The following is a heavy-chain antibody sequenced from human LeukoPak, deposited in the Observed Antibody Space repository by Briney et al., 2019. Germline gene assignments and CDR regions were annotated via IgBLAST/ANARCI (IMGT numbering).Heavy chain of an antibody. J-gene: IGHJ2*01. Sequence: GGSLRLSCAASGFTFSSYEMNWVRQAPGKGLEWVSYISSSGSTIYYADSVKGRFTISRDNAKNSLYLQMNSLRAEDTAVYYCATGIAAAGTRLYWYFDLWGRGTLVTVSS. CDR2: ISSSGSTI. D-gene: IGHD6-13*01. CDR1: GFTFSSYE. V-gene: IGHV3-48*03. CDR3: ATGIAAAGTRLYWYFDL.